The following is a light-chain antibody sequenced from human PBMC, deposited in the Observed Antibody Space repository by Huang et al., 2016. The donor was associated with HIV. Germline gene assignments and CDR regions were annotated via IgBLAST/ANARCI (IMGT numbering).Light chain of an antibody. J-gene: IGKJ5*01. CDR1: QSVSSN. V-gene: IGKV3-15*01. CDR2: GAS. CDR3: QQYNNWPPIT. Sequence: EIVMTQSPVTLSVSPGERATLSCRASQSVSSNLAWYQQKPGQAPRLLIYGASTRATGGPARFSGSGSGTEFTLTISSLQSEDFALYYCQQYNNWPPITFGPGTRLEIK.